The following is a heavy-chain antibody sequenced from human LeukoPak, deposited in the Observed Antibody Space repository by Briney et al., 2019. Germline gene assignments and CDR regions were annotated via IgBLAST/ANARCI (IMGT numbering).Heavy chain of an antibody. Sequence: GGSLRLSCAASGFTFSNYNMNWVRQAPGKGLEWVSAISSSSTYISYADSVKGRFTISRDDAKNSLYLQMDSLRDEDTSMYYCARGLGSYAYSDAFDIWGQGTVVTVSS. V-gene: IGHV3-21*01. J-gene: IGHJ3*02. D-gene: IGHD5-18*01. CDR3: ARGLGSYAYSDAFDI. CDR1: GFTFSNYN. CDR2: ISSSSTYI.